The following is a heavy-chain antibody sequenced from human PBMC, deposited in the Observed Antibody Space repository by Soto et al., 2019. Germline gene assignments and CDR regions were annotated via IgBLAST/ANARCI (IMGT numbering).Heavy chain of an antibody. D-gene: IGHD2-15*01. Sequence: ESGPTLVNPTQTLTLTCTFSGFSLSTSGMCVTWIRQPPGKALELLARIDWDDDKYYSTSLKTRLTISKDTSKNQVVLRMTNMDPVDTATYYCARMSMTPLSDYYKDVWGKGTTVTVSS. CDR1: GFSLSTSGMC. V-gene: IGHV2-70*11. CDR2: IDWDDDK. CDR3: ARMSMTPLSDYYKDV. J-gene: IGHJ6*03.